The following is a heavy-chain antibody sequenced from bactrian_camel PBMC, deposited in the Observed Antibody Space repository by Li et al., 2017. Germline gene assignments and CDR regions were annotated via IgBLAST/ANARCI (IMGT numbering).Heavy chain of an antibody. CDR1: RYTYKRNC. Sequence: HVQLVESGGGSVQAGGSLTLSCAAGRYTYKRNCMGWFRQRPGKDREGLAVLWIGGATTTYADSVKGRFIITRDKAKDLVYLQMNGLQPEDTAVYYCAADLGWCGSRPFQREFRNWGQGTQVTVS. CDR2: LWIGGATT. D-gene: IGHD2*01. CDR3: AADLGWCGSRPFQREFRN. V-gene: IGHV3S1*01. J-gene: IGHJ4*01.